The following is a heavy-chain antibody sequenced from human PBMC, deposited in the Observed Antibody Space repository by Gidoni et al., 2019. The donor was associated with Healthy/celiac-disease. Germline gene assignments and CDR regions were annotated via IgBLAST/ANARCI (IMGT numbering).Heavy chain of an antibody. CDR3: AKSQHLADYFDY. Sequence: EVQLLESGGGLVQPEGSVSPTGAASGLTFSSYAMSWGRQAPGKGLELVSAISCSGGSTYYADSVKGRFTISRDNSKNTLYLQMNSLRAEDTALYYCAKSQHLADYFDYWGQGTLVXVSS. CDR2: ISCSGGST. D-gene: IGHD2-21*01. V-gene: IGHV3-23*01. CDR1: GLTFSSYA. J-gene: IGHJ4*02.